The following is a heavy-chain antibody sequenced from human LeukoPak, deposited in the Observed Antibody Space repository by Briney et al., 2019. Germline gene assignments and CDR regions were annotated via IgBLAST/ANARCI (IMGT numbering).Heavy chain of an antibody. J-gene: IGHJ4*02. D-gene: IGHD4-17*01. CDR3: AREGSVTNDY. CDR1: GFTFSDYY. CDR2: ISSRGDTI. V-gene: IGHV3-11*04. Sequence: GGSLRLSCAASGFTFSDYYMSWIRQAPGKGLEWVSYISSRGDTIYYTDSVKGRFTISRDNANNTLYLQMNSLTAEDTAVYYCAREGSVTNDYWGQGSLVTVSS.